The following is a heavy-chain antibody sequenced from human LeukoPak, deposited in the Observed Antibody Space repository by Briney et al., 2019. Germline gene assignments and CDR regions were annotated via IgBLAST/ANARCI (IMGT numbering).Heavy chain of an antibody. CDR1: GFTFTGYY. D-gene: IGHD1-14*01. V-gene: IGHV1-2*02. Sequence: ASVKVSCKTSGFTFTGYYMHWVRQAPGQGLERMGWIHPNSGGTDYAQKFQGRVTMARDTSIRTVYMELSRLRPDDTAVYYCVRVMGRNYIPNPRDAFEIWGQGTVVTVSS. CDR2: IHPNSGGT. CDR3: VRVMGRNYIPNPRDAFEI. J-gene: IGHJ3*02.